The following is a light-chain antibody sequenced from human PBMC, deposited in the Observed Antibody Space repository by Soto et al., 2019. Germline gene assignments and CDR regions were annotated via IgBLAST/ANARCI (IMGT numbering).Light chain of an antibody. CDR2: EVS. Sequence: QSALTQPASVSGSPGQSITISCTGTSSDVGGYNYVSWYQQHPGKAPKLMIYEVSNRPSGVSNRYSGSKSGNTASLTISGLQAEDEADYYCSSYPSSSTLLVFGGGPKLPVL. CDR3: SSYPSSSTLLV. J-gene: IGLJ2*01. CDR1: SSDVGGYNY. V-gene: IGLV2-14*01.